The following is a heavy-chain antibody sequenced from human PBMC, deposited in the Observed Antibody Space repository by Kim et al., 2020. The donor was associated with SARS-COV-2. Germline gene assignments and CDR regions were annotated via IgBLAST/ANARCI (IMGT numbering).Heavy chain of an antibody. D-gene: IGHD3-16*01. J-gene: IGHJ5*02. Sequence: SETLSLTCTVSGGSISSYYWSWIRQPPGKGLEWIGYIYYSGSTNYNPSLKSRVTISVDTSKNQFSLKLSSVTAADTAVYYCARDPSGGEGWFDPWGQGTLVTVSS. V-gene: IGHV4-59*01. CDR3: ARDPSGGEGWFDP. CDR2: IYYSGST. CDR1: GGSISSYY.